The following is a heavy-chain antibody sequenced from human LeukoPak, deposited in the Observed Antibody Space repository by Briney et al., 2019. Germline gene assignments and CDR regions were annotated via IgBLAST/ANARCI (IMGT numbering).Heavy chain of an antibody. CDR2: INWNGGST. Sequence: GGSLRLSCAASGFTFDDYGISWVRQAPGKGLEWVSGINWNGGSTGYADSVKGRFTISRDNAKNSLYLQMNSLRAEDAALYYCARSVAASRDYWGQGTLVTVSS. CDR3: ARSVAASRDY. V-gene: IGHV3-20*04. CDR1: GFTFDDYG. J-gene: IGHJ4*02. D-gene: IGHD2-15*01.